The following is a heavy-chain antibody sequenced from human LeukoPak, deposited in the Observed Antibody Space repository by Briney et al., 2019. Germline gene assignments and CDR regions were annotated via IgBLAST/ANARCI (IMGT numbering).Heavy chain of an antibody. CDR1: GFTFRSYE. CDR2: LSSSGSAS. D-gene: IGHD3-3*01. V-gene: IGHV3-48*03. CDR3: ARSARLMKGVVEVTALDD. Sequence: GGSLTLSCEDSGFTFRSYEMNWVRQAPGKGLEWIAYLSSSGSASSYADSVKGRFTIARDNAKNSVYLEMNSLRADDTAVYYCARSARLMKGVVEVTALDDWGQGTLVTVSS. J-gene: IGHJ4*02.